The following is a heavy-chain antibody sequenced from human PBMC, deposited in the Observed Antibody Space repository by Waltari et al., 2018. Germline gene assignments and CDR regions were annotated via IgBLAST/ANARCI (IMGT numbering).Heavy chain of an antibody. CDR1: GGSISSSSYY. Sequence: QLQLQESGPGLVKPSETLSLTCTVSGGSISSSSYYWGWIRQPPGKGLEWIGSIYYSGRNYYNPSLKSRVTISVDTSKNQFSLKLSSVTAADTAVYYCARPLPRGTVVTPAFDIWGQGTMVTVSS. V-gene: IGHV4-39*01. CDR3: ARPLPRGTVVTPAFDI. D-gene: IGHD2-21*02. CDR2: IYYSGRN. J-gene: IGHJ3*02.